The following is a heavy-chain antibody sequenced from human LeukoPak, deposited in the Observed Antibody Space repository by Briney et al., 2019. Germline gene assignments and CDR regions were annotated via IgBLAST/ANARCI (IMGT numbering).Heavy chain of an antibody. CDR1: GGSISSYY. Sequence: SETLSLTCTVSGGSISSYYWSWIRQPPGKGLEWIGYIYYSGSTNYNPSLKSRVTISVDTSKNQFSLKLSSVTAADTAVYYCARESYSYGYGYWGQGTLVTVSS. V-gene: IGHV4-59*01. CDR3: ARESYSYGYGY. CDR2: IYYSGST. J-gene: IGHJ4*02. D-gene: IGHD5-18*01.